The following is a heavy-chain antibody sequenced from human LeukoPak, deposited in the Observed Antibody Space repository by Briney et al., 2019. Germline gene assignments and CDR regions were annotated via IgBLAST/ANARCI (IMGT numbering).Heavy chain of an antibody. J-gene: IGHJ4*02. V-gene: IGHV3-20*04. CDR1: GFTFDDYG. Sequence: GGSLRLSCAASGFTFDDYGMSWVRQAPGKGLEWVSGINWNGGSTVYADSVKGRFTISRDNAKNSLYLQMNSLRAEDTALYYCARGDYYGSGNSGGDYWGQGTLVTVSS. D-gene: IGHD3-10*01. CDR3: ARGDYYGSGNSGGDY. CDR2: INWNGGST.